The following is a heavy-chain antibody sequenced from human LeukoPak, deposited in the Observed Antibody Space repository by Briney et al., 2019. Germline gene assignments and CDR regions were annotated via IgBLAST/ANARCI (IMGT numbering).Heavy chain of an antibody. CDR2: IWYDGSYK. CDR1: GFNFSNYG. CDR3: VRASRQYTSSWCDN. V-gene: IGHV3-33*01. Sequence: GGSLRLSCAASGFNFSNYGMHWVRQAPGKGLEWVAVIWYDGSYKYHADSVKGPFTISRDNSRNMLYLQMNSLRAEDTALYYCVRASRQYTSSWCDNWGQGTLVTVSS. J-gene: IGHJ4*02. D-gene: IGHD6-13*01.